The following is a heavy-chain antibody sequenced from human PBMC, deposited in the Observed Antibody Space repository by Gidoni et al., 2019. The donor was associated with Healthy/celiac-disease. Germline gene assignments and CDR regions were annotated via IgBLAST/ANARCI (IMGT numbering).Heavy chain of an antibody. CDR3: ARGHPLFSIDIEYSSSVGHFDY. D-gene: IGHD6-6*01. V-gene: IGHV3-48*02. CDR1: GFTFSSYS. CDR2: ISRSRSTI. Sequence: EVQLVESGGGLVPPGGSLRLSCAASGFTFSSYSMTWVRQAPGKGLEWVSYISRSRSTIYHADSVKGRFNISRDNAKNSLYLQMNSPRDEDTAVYYWARGHPLFSIDIEYSSSVGHFDYWGQGTLVTVSS. J-gene: IGHJ4*02.